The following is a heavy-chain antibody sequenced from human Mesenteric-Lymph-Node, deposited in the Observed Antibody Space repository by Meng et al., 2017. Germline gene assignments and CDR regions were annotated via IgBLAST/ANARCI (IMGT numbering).Heavy chain of an antibody. CDR3: TTPYDFWSGYYSGGYHLGY. V-gene: IGHV1-69*02. CDR1: GGTFSSYT. Sequence: SLKVSCKASGGTFSSYTISWVRQAPGQGLEWMGRIIPILGIANYAQKFQGRVTITADKSTSTAYMEMSSLRSEDTAVYYCTTPYDFWSGYYSGGYHLGYWGQGTLVTVSS. CDR2: IIPILGIA. J-gene: IGHJ4*02. D-gene: IGHD3-3*01.